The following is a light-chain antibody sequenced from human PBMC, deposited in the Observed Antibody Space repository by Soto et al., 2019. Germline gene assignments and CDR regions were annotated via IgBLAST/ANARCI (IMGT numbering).Light chain of an antibody. Sequence: QSALTQPPSASGSPGQSVTISCTGTSSDVGAYDYVSWYQQHPGKAPKLIIYEGRERPSGVSDRFSGSKSDNAASLTIAALQAEDEAEYFCLSYGKVFGTGTKVTVL. J-gene: IGLJ1*01. CDR3: LSYGKV. CDR1: SSDVGAYDY. CDR2: EGR. V-gene: IGLV2-8*01.